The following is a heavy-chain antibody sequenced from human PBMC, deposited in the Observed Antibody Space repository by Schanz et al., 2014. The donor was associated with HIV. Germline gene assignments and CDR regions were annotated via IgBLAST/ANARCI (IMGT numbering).Heavy chain of an antibody. CDR3: AREGGNLVEGGYFFDY. J-gene: IGHJ4*02. V-gene: IGHV1-69*13. D-gene: IGHD2-15*01. Sequence: QVQLVQSGAEVKKPGASVKVSCKASGGAFSSYAISWVRQAPGQGLEWMGGIMPILGTANYAQKLQGRVTITADESTSTAYMELSSLRLEDTAVYYCAREGGNLVEGGYFFDYWGQGTLVIVSS. CDR2: IMPILGTA. CDR1: GGAFSSYA.